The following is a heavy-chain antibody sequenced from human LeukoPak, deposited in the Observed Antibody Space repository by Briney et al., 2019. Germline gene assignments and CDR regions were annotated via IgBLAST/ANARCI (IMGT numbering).Heavy chain of an antibody. CDR1: GGSTSSDY. V-gene: IGHV4-59*08. CDR2: VYNSGDT. CDR3: ARLKLGAYFDL. Sequence: SETLSLTCTVSGGSTSSDYWSWIRQSPGKGLGWVGYVYNSGDTGKNPSLKSRVTILLDTSKNQCSLELTSVSAADTAVYYCARLKLGAYFDLWGRGTLVTVSS. J-gene: IGHJ2*01. D-gene: IGHD3-16*01.